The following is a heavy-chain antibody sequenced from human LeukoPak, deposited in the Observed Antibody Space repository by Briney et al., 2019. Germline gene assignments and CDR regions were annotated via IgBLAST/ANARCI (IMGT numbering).Heavy chain of an antibody. V-gene: IGHV1-69*01. CDR3: ARLMDGSGIYDNVDHYYYYMDV. CDR1: GGTFSSYA. Sequence: GASVKVSCKASGGTFSSYAISWVRQAPGQGLEWMGGIIPIFGTANYAQKFQGRVTITADESTSTAYMELSSLRSEDTAVYYCARLMDGSGIYDNVDHYYYYMDVWGKGTTVTVSS. D-gene: IGHD3-10*01. J-gene: IGHJ6*03. CDR2: IIPIFGTA.